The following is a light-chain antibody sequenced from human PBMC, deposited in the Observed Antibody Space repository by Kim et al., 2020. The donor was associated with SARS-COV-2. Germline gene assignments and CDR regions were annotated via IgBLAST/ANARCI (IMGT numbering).Light chain of an antibody. CDR3: QSYDSSNHEV. V-gene: IGLV6-57*03. J-gene: IGLJ3*02. CDR1: SGSIASNY. CDR2: EDN. Sequence: KTVTISRTRSSGSIASNYVQWYQQRPGSAPTTVIYEDNQRPSGVPDRFSGSIDSSSNSASLTISGLKTEDEADYYCQSYDSSNHEVFGGGTKLTVL.